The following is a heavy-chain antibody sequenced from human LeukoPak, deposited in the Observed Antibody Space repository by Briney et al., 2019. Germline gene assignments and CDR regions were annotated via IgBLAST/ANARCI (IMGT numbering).Heavy chain of an antibody. D-gene: IGHD4-17*01. CDR1: GGTFSSYA. J-gene: IGHJ4*02. V-gene: IGHV1-69*13. CDR3: ARARGRDYGDYEGGD. Sequence: SVKVSCKASGGTFSSYAISWVRKAPGQGLEWMGGIIPIFGTANYAQKFQGRVTITADEATSTAYMELSSLRSEDTAVYYCARARGRDYGDYEGGDWGQGTLVTVSS. CDR2: IIPIFGTA.